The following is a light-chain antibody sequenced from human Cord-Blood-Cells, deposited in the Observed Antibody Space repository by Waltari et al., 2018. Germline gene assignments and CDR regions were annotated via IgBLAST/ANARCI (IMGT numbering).Light chain of an antibody. V-gene: IGLV2-11*01. CDR2: DVS. CDR3: CSYAGSYTYV. J-gene: IGLJ1*01. Sequence: QSALTQPRSVSGSPGQSVTISCTGTSSDVGGYNYVSWYQQHPGKAPKLMIYDVSKRPSGVPYRFSGSKSGNPASLTISGLQAEDEADYYCCSYAGSYTYVVGTGTKVTVL. CDR1: SSDVGGYNY.